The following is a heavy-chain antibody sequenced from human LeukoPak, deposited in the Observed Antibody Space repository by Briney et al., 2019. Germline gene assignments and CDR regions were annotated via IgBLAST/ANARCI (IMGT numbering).Heavy chain of an antibody. CDR2: ISAYNGNT. CDR3: ARYHRQPPVPATADY. CDR1: GYTFTSYG. J-gene: IGHJ4*02. D-gene: IGHD2-2*01. V-gene: IGHV1-18*01. Sequence: GASVKVSCKASGYTFTSYGISWVRQAPGQGLEWMGWISAYNGNTNYAQKLQGRVTMTTDTSTSTAYMELRSLRSDDTAVYYCARYHRQPPVPATADYWGQGTLVTVSS.